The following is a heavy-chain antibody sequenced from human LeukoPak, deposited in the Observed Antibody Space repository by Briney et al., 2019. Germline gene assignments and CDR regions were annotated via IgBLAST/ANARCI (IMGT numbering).Heavy chain of an antibody. CDR2: IYYSGST. J-gene: IGHJ4*02. V-gene: IGHV4-59*01. Sequence: SETLSLTCTVSGGSISSYYWSWIRQPPGKGLEWIGYIYYSGSTNYNPSLKSRVTISVDTSKNQFSLKLSSVTAADTAVYYCARDHPGSGPRRFDYWGQGTLVTVSS. D-gene: IGHD2-15*01. CDR1: GGSISSYY. CDR3: ARDHPGSGPRRFDY.